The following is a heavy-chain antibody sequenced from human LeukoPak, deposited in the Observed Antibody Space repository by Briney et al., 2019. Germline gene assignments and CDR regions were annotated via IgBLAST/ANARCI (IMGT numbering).Heavy chain of an antibody. CDR1: GFTFSSYW. CDR3: VRDHDWSFDL. D-gene: IGHD1-1*01. J-gene: IGHJ4*02. V-gene: IGHV3-7*01. CDR2: IKQDGSEK. Sequence: PGGSLRLSCAASGFTFSSYWMSWVRQAPGKGLEWVANIKQDGSEKYYVDSVKGRFTISRDNAKNSLYLHVNNLRDEDTAVYYCVRDHDWSFDLWGQGALVTVSS.